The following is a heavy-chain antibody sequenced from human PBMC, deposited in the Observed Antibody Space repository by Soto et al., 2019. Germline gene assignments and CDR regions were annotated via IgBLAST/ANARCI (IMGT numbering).Heavy chain of an antibody. CDR2: ISSSSSYI. D-gene: IGHD1-7*01. V-gene: IGHV3-21*01. Sequence: GGSLRLSCAASGFTFSSYSVNWVRQAPGKGLEWVSSISSSSSYIYYADSVKGRFTISRDNAKNSLYLQMNSLRAEDTAVYYCARDRTGTRSEANAFDIWGQGTMVTVSS. CDR1: GFTFSSYS. CDR3: ARDRTGTRSEANAFDI. J-gene: IGHJ3*02.